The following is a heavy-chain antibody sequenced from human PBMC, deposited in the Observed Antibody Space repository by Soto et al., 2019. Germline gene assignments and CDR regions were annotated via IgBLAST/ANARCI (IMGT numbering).Heavy chain of an antibody. CDR1: GFTFSSYA. CDR2: ISGSGGST. V-gene: IGHV3-23*01. CDR3: AKLRNYYYYYMDV. J-gene: IGHJ6*03. Sequence: PGGSLRLSCAASGFTFSSYAMSWVRQAPGKGLEWVSAISGSGGSTYYADSVKGRFTISRDNSKNTLYLQMNSLRAEDTAVFYCAKLRNYYYYYMDVWDKGTTVTVSS.